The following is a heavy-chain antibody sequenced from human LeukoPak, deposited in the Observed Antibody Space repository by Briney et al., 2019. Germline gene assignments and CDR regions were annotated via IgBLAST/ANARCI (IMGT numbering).Heavy chain of an antibody. CDR1: GYTFTGYY. D-gene: IGHD6-13*01. J-gene: IGHJ5*02. Sequence: ASVKLSCKASGYTFTGYYMHWVRQAPGQGLEWMGWINPNSGGTNYAQKFQGRVTMTRDTAISTAYMELSRLRSDDTAVYYCAREGGAAAGCYNWFDPWGEGTLVTVSS. CDR2: INPNSGGT. CDR3: AREGGAAAGCYNWFDP. V-gene: IGHV1-2*02.